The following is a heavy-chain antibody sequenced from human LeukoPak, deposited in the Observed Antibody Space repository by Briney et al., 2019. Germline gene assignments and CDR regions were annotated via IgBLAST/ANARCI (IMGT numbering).Heavy chain of an antibody. D-gene: IGHD6-13*01. V-gene: IGHV1-2*02. J-gene: IGHJ4*02. CDR3: ARDRIAAPDDFDY. CDR1: GYTFIDYY. CDR2: VNPNNGGT. Sequence: ASVKVSCKASGYTFIDYYIHWVRQAPGQGLEWMGWVNPNNGGTNYAQKFQGRVTMTGDTSISTAYMEVSSLRSDDTAVYHCARDRIAAPDDFDYWGQGTPVTVSS.